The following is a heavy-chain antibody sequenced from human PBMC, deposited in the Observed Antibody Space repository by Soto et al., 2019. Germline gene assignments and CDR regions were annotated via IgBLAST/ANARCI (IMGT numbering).Heavy chain of an antibody. J-gene: IGHJ6*02. CDR2: IYSGGST. CDR3: ARDVITMVRGVHYYYYGMDG. Sequence: GESQSLSCTASGFPVSSNYMSWVRPAPGKGLEWVSVIYSGGSTYYADSVKGRFTISRDNSKNTLYLQMNSLRAEDTAVYYCARDVITMVRGVHYYYYGMDGWGQGTTVTVS. CDR1: GFPVSSNY. D-gene: IGHD3-10*01. V-gene: IGHV3-53*01.